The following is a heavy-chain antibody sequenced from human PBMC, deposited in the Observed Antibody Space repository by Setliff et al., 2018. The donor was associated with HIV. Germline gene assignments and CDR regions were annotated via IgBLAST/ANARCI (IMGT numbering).Heavy chain of an antibody. V-gene: IGHV4-34*01. CDR3: TRGPARRYPGSTVYGL. Sequence: SETLSLTCTVSGGSLTGYYWTWIRQSPEKGLEWIGEINDSGDTKYNPSPMSRLSMSVEKSENEFSLKVTSLTAADTAVYFCTRGPARRYPGSTVYGLWGQGTPVTVSS. CDR1: GGSLTGYY. D-gene: IGHD1-26*01. CDR2: INDSGDT. J-gene: IGHJ1*01.